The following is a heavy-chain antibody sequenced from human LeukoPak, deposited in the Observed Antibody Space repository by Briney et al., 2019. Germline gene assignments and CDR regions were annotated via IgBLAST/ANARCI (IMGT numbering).Heavy chain of an antibody. V-gene: IGHV4-59*01. CDR2: IYYSGNN. J-gene: IGHJ4*02. CDR1: GGSISSYY. CDR3: AAYDSNLTRHYLDY. Sequence: PSETLSLTCTVSGGSISSYYWSWIRQPPGKGLEWIGYIYYSGNNKYNPSLKSRATISVDTSKNQFSLKLSSVTAADTAVYYCAAYDSNLTRHYLDYWGQGTVVTVSS. D-gene: IGHD3-22*01.